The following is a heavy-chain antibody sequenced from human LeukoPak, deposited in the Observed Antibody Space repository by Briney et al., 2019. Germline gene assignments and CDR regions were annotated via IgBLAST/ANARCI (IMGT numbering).Heavy chain of an antibody. J-gene: IGHJ4*02. CDR3: AKGAYDYIEIGYFDS. V-gene: IGHV3-23*01. Sequence: GGSMRLSCAASGFTSTNYAMNWVRQAPGKGLEWVSVLIGSSGSTDYADSVKGRFTISRDNSKNTVFLQMNSLRAEDTAIYYCAKGAYDYIEIGYFDSWGQGTLVTVSS. D-gene: IGHD5-12*01. CDR2: LIGSSGST. CDR1: GFTSTNYA.